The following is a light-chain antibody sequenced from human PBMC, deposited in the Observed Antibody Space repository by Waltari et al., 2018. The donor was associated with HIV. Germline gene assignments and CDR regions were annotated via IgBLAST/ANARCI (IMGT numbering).Light chain of an antibody. CDR3: SSYTSSSTLVV. V-gene: IGLV2-14*01. Sequence: QSALTQPASVSGSPGQSITISCTGTSSDVDSYNYVSWYQQYPGKAPKLMIYDVSNRPSGISNRFSGSKSVNTASLTISGLQAEDEADYYCSSYTSSSTLVVFGTGTKVTVL. CDR1: SSDVDSYNY. J-gene: IGLJ1*01. CDR2: DVS.